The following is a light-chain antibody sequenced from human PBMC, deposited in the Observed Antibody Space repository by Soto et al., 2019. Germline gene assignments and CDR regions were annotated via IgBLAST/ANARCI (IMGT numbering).Light chain of an antibody. V-gene: IGLV4-69*01. J-gene: IGLJ2*01. Sequence: QSVLTQSPSASASLGASVKLTCTLTSGHSNYAIAWHQQQSEKGPRYLMKLNSDGSHSKGDGIPHRFSGSSSGAERYLTISSLQSEDEADYYCQTWGSGIVVFGGGTKLTVL. CDR1: SGHSNYA. CDR3: QTWGSGIVV. CDR2: LNSDGSH.